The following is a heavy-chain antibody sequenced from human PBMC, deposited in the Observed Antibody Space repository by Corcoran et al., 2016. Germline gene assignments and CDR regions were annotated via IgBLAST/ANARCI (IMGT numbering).Heavy chain of an antibody. Sequence: QVQLQQWGAGLLKPSETLSLTCAVYGGSFSGYYWSWIRQPPGKGLEWIGEINHSGSTNYNPSLKSRVTISVDTSKNKFSLKLSSVTAADTAVYYCARRHYYYGMDVWGQGTTVTVSS. CDR2: INHSGST. V-gene: IGHV4-34*01. CDR1: GGSFSGYY. CDR3: ARRHYYYGMDV. J-gene: IGHJ6*02.